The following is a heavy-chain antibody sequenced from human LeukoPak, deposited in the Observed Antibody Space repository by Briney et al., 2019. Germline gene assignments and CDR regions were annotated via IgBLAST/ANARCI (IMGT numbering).Heavy chain of an antibody. Sequence: SVKVSCKASGGTFSSYAISWVRQAPGQGLEWMGRIIPILGIANYAQKFRGRVTITADKSTSTAYMELSSLRSEDTAVYYCARDSTGAYGMDVWGQGTTVTVSS. CDR3: ARDSTGAYGMDV. V-gene: IGHV1-69*04. D-gene: IGHD7-27*01. CDR1: GGTFSSYA. J-gene: IGHJ6*02. CDR2: IIPILGIA.